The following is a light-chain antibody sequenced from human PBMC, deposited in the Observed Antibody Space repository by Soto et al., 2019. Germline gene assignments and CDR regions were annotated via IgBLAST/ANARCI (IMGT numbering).Light chain of an antibody. J-gene: IGLJ1*01. V-gene: IGLV2-14*01. Sequence: QSALTQPASVSGSPGQSITISCTGTSSDVGGYNYVSWHQQHPGKAPKLMIYEVSNRPSRVSNRFSGSKSGNTASLTISGLQAEDEADYYCSSYTRSSTPYVFGTGTKVTVL. CDR1: SSDVGGYNY. CDR2: EVS. CDR3: SSYTRSSTPYV.